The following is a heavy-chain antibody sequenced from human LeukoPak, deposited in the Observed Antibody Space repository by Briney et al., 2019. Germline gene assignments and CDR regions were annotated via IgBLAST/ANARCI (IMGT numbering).Heavy chain of an antibody. CDR2: ISYDGSNK. CDR3: ARGGYVGYFDY. D-gene: IGHD5-12*01. Sequence: PGGSLRLSCAASGFTFSSYAMHWVRQAPGKGLEWVAVISYDGSNKYYADSVKGRFTISRDNSKNTLHLQMNSLRAEDTAVYYCARGGYVGYFDYWGQGTLVTVSS. CDR1: GFTFSSYA. V-gene: IGHV3-30-3*01. J-gene: IGHJ4*02.